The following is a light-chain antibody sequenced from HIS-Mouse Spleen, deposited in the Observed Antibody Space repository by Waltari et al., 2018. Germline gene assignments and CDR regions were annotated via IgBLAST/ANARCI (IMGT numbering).Light chain of an antibody. V-gene: IGLV3-10*01. CDR2: EDS. CDR1: ALPKKY. Sequence: SYDLTQPPSVSVSPGQTARITCSGDALPKKYAYWYQQKSGQAPGLVIYEDSKRPSGIPGRFSGSSSGTMATLTISGAQVEDEADYYCYSTDSSGNHRVFGGGTKLTVL. CDR3: YSTDSSGNHRV. J-gene: IGLJ2*01.